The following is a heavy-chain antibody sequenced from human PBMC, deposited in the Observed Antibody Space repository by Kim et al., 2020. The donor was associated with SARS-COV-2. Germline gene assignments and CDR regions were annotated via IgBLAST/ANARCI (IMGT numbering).Heavy chain of an antibody. J-gene: IGHJ3*02. Sequence: GGSRRLSGAASGFTFSSYGMNWVRQAPGKGLEWVAGISYEGSNKYYADSVKGRFTISRDNSKNTLYLQMNSLRAEDTAVYYCAVMVRGVIHDAFDIWGQGTMVTVSS. CDR2: ISYEGSNK. CDR3: AVMVRGVIHDAFDI. CDR1: GFTFSSYG. D-gene: IGHD3-10*01. V-gene: IGHV3-30*03.